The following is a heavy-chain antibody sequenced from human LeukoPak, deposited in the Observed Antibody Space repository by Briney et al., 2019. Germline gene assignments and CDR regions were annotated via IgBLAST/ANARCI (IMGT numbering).Heavy chain of an antibody. CDR1: GYTFTGYY. CDR2: INPNSGGT. D-gene: IGHD3-3*01. Sequence: GASVKVSCKASGYTFTGYYMHWVRQAPGQGLEWMGRINPNSGGTNYAQKFQGRVTMTRDTSISTAYMELSRLRSDDTAVYYCARDPDYDFWSGYPSYYYYYGMDVWGQGTTVTVSS. V-gene: IGHV1-2*06. CDR3: ARDPDYDFWSGYPSYYYYYGMDV. J-gene: IGHJ6*02.